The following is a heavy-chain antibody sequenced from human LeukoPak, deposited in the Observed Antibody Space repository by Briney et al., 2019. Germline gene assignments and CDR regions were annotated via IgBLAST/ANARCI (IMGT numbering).Heavy chain of an antibody. V-gene: IGHV3-48*03. CDR2: ISSSGSTI. CDR3: GSGNWELDY. J-gene: IGHJ4*02. D-gene: IGHD1-14*01. Sequence: PGGSLRLSCAASGFTFSSYEMNWVRQAPGKGLEWVSYISSSGSTIYYADSVKGRFIVSRDNGKNTVYLQMNSLRAEDTAVYYCGSGNWELDYWGQGTLVTVSS. CDR1: GFTFSSYE.